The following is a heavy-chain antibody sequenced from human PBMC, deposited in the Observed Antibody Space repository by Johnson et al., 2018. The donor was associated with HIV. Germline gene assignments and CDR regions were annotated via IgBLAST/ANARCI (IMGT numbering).Heavy chain of an antibody. Sequence: VQLVESGGGLVQPGRSLRLSCAASGFTFDDYAMHWVRQAPGKGLEWVSGISWNSGSIGHADSVKGRFTISRDNAKNSLYLQMNSLRGEDTALYYCAGRFYSDSSGYYSAAFDIWGQGTMVTVSS. CDR3: AGRFYSDSSGYYSAAFDI. J-gene: IGHJ3*02. V-gene: IGHV3-9*01. CDR1: GFTFDDYA. CDR2: ISWNSGSI. D-gene: IGHD3-22*01.